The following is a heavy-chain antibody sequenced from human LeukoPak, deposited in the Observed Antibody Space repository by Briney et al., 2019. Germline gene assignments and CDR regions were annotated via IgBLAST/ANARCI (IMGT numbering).Heavy chain of an antibody. CDR2: ISGSGGST. D-gene: IGHD6-13*01. CDR1: GFTFSSYA. Sequence: PGGSLRLSCAASGFTFSSYAMSWVRQAPGKGLEWVSAISGSGGSTYYADSVKGRFTISRDNSKNTLYLQMNSLRAEDTAVYYCAKAKGYSTIYGMDVWGQGTTVTVSS. CDR3: AKAKGYSTIYGMDV. V-gene: IGHV3-23*01. J-gene: IGHJ6*02.